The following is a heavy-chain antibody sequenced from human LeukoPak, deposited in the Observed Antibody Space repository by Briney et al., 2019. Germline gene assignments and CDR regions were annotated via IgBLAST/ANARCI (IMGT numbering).Heavy chain of an antibody. CDR3: VRGSLASGVVVYYYYYLDV. Sequence: GGSLRLSCAASGFNYSSYTMNWVRQAPGMGLEWLSYISASRDITYYADSVKGRFTISRDNAKNSLYLQMNSLRAEDTAVYYCVRGSLASGVVVYYYYYLDVWAKGPRSPSP. CDR2: ISASRDIT. CDR1: GFNYSSYT. V-gene: IGHV3-48*01. J-gene: IGHJ6*03. D-gene: IGHD3-3*01.